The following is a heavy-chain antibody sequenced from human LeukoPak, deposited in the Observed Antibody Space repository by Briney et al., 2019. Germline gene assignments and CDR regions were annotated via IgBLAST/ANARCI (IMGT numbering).Heavy chain of an antibody. CDR2: INDDGSDT. CDR1: GFTFKLYW. J-gene: IGHJ5*02. D-gene: IGHD2-15*01. V-gene: IGHV3-74*01. Sequence: GGSLRLSCAASGFTFKLYWMHWVRQVPGRRPVWVSRINDDGSDTIYADSVRGRFTISRDDAKNTVYLQMNNLRAEDTAVYYCVRGGPSTWSWGQGTLVTVSS. CDR3: VRGGPSTWS.